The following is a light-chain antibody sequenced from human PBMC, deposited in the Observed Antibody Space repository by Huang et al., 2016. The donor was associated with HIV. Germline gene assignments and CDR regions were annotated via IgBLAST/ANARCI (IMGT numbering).Light chain of an antibody. CDR2: GAS. CDR1: QYVSSN. CDR3: QQYNNWPRT. V-gene: IGKV3-15*01. J-gene: IGKJ2*01. Sequence: ERVMTQSPATLSVSLGETATLSCRASQYVSSNLAWYQQKPGQAPRLLIYGASTRVTAIPARFSGSGSWIEFTLTISTLQSEDFAVYYCQQYNNWPRTFGQGTKLEIK.